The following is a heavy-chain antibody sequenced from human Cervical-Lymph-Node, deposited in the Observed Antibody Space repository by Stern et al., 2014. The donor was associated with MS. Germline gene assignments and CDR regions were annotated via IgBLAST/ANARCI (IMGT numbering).Heavy chain of an antibody. CDR1: GFSINSLG. V-gene: IGHV3-30*03. Sequence: VQLVESGGGVVQPGRSLRLSCAVSGFSINSLGMHWVRQAPGQGLEWGAVISIVASNRRYGDSVTGRVSISRDISNNTVYIQLNSLRPEDTAVYYCLGVGDAMHVWGQGTTVIVSS. J-gene: IGHJ6*02. CDR3: LGVGDAMHV. CDR2: ISIVASNR.